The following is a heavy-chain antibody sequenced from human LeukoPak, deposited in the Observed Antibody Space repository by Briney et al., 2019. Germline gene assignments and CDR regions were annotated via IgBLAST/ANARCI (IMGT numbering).Heavy chain of an antibody. J-gene: IGHJ5*02. V-gene: IGHV4-59*12. CDR1: GGSISSYY. CDR2: IYHNGRT. Sequence: PSETLSLTCTVSGGSISSYYWSWIRQPPGKGLDWIGFIYHNGRTDYNPSLRSRVTISVDTSKNQFSLKLSSVTAADTAIYYCARAVIVVAAATQRNWFDPWGQGTLVTVSS. CDR3: ARAVIVVAAATQRNWFDP. D-gene: IGHD2-15*01.